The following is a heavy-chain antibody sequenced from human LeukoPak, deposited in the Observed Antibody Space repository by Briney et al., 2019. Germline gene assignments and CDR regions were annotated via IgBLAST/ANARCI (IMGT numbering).Heavy chain of an antibody. D-gene: IGHD6-19*01. CDR2: INSDGSST. CDR3: TTDTNQWLASDY. CDR1: GFTFSSYW. J-gene: IGHJ4*02. V-gene: IGHV3-74*01. Sequence: GGSLRLSCAASGFTFSSYWMHWVRQAPGKGLVWVSCINSDGSSTSYADSVKGRFTISRDNAKNTLYLQMNSLKTEDTAVYYCTTDTNQWLASDYWGQGTLVTVSS.